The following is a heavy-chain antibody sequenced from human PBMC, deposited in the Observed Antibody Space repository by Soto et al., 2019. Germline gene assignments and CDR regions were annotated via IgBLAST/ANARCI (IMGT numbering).Heavy chain of an antibody. Sequence: QVQLVESGGGVVQPGRSLRLSCAASGFTFSSYGMHWVRQAPGKGLEWVAVISYDGSNKYYADSVKGRFTISRDNSKNTLYLQMNSLRAEDTAVYYCAILDLGASTYDAFDIWGQGTMVTVSS. D-gene: IGHD1-26*01. CDR3: AILDLGASTYDAFDI. J-gene: IGHJ3*02. CDR2: ISYDGSNK. V-gene: IGHV3-30*03. CDR1: GFTFSSYG.